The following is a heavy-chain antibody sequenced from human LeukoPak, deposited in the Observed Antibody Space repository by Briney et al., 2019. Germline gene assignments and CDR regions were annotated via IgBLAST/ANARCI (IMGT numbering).Heavy chain of an antibody. V-gene: IGHV4-31*11. D-gene: IGHD2-15*01. CDR1: GGSISSGGYS. CDR2: IYYSGST. CDR3: ATEDIVDNWFDP. J-gene: IGHJ5*02. Sequence: SETLSLTCAVSGGSISSGGYSWSWIRQHPGKGLEWIGYIYYSGSTYYNPSLKSRVTISVDTSKNQFSLKLSSVTAADTAVYYCATEDIVDNWFDPWGQGTLVSVSS.